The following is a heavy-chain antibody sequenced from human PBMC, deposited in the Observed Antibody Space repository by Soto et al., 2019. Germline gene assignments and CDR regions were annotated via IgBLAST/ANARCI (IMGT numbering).Heavy chain of an antibody. V-gene: IGHV1-69*13. CDR2: IIPIFGTA. Sequence: SVKVSCKASGGTFSSYAISCARQAPGQGLEWMGGIIPIFGTANYAQKFQGRVTITADESTSTAYMELSSLRSEDTAVYYCAKDRYPSYYDILTGNFDYWGQGTLVTVSS. J-gene: IGHJ4*02. CDR1: GGTFSSYA. CDR3: AKDRYPSYYDILTGNFDY. D-gene: IGHD3-9*01.